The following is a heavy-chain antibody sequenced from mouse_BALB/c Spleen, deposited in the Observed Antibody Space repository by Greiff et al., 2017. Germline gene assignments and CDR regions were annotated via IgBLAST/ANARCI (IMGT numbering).Heavy chain of an antibody. CDR3: AREWGGNAMDY. V-gene: IGHV5-4*02. CDR2: ISDGGSYT. Sequence: EVQVVESGGGLVKPGGSLKLSCAASGFTFSDYYMYWVRQTPEKRLEWVATISDGGSYTYYPDSVKGRFTISRDNAKNNLYLQMSSLKSEDTAMYYCAREWGGNAMDYWGQGTSVTVSS. CDR1: GFTFSDYY. J-gene: IGHJ4*01.